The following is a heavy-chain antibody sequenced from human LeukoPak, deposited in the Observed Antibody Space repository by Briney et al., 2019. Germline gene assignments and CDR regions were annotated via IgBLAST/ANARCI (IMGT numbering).Heavy chain of an antibody. V-gene: IGHV1-69*04. CDR1: GGTFSSYA. CDR3: ARGRAVTHYYYGMDV. Sequence: SVKVSCKASGGTFSSYAISWVRQAPGQGLEWMGRIIPILGIANYAQKFQGRVTITADKSTSTAYMELSSLRSEGTAVYYCARGRAVTHYYYGMDVWGQGTTVTVSS. CDR2: IIPILGIA. J-gene: IGHJ6*02. D-gene: IGHD4-11*01.